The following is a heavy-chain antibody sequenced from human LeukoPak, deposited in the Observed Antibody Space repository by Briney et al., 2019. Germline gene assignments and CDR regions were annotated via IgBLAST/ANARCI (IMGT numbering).Heavy chain of an antibody. CDR1: GYTFTSYA. CDR2: INTNTGNP. CDR3: ARGISYDILTGYPTDFDY. Sequence: ASVKVSCKAPGYTFTSYAMNWVRQAPGQGLEWMGWINTNTGNPTYAQGFTGRFVFSLDTSVSTAYLQISGLKAEDTAVYYCARGISYDILTGYPTDFDYWGRGTLVTVSS. D-gene: IGHD3-9*01. V-gene: IGHV7-4-1*02. J-gene: IGHJ4*02.